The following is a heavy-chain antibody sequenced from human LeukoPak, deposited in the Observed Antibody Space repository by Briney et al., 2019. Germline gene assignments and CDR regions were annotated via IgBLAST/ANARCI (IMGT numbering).Heavy chain of an antibody. CDR2: ITSGSSHI. CDR1: GFTFSSYN. J-gene: IGHJ4*02. CDR3: ARHVVAVGFDY. Sequence: GGSLRLSCAASGFTFSSYNMNWVRQTPGQGLEWVSSITSGSSHIYYADSVKGRFTISRDNAKNSLCLQMNSLRAEDTAVYYCARHVVAVGFDYWGQGTLVTVSS. V-gene: IGHV3-21*01. D-gene: IGHD3-22*01.